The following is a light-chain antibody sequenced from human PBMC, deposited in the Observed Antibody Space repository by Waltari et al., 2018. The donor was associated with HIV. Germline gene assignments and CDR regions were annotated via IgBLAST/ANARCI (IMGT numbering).Light chain of an antibody. J-gene: IGLJ3*02. Sequence: QSALTQPASVSGSPGQSITISCTGSSSDVGSYSYVSWYHQHPGKAPKLMIYEVSNRPAGVSHRFSGSKSGNTASLTISGLQPEDEADYYCNSYTSISTWVFGGGTKLTVL. CDR1: SSDVGSYSY. CDR3: NSYTSISTWV. V-gene: IGLV2-14*01. CDR2: EVS.